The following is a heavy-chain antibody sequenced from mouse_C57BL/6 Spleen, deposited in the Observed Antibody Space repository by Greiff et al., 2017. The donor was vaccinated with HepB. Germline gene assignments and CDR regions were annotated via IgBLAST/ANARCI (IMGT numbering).Heavy chain of an antibody. J-gene: IGHJ2*01. CDR3: ALIYDGYH. D-gene: IGHD2-3*01. CDR1: GYTFTDYY. Sequence: EVKLQQSGPELVKPGASVKISCKASGYTFTDYYMNWVKQSHGKSLEWIGDINPNNGGTSYNQKFKGKATLTVDKSSSTAYMELRSLTSEDSAVYYCALIYDGYHWGQGTTLTVSS. CDR2: INPNNGGT. V-gene: IGHV1-26*01.